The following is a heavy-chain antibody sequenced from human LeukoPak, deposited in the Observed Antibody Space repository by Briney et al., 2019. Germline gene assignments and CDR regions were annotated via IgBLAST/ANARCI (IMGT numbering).Heavy chain of an antibody. CDR1: GFTFSSYS. J-gene: IGHJ4*02. Sequence: PGGSLRLSCAASGFTFSSYSMNWVRQAPGKGLEWVSSISSSSYIYYADSVKGRFTISRDSAKNSLYLQMSSLRAEDTAVYYCARGPYGGNSGVLDYWGQGTLVTVSS. CDR2: ISSSSYI. CDR3: ARGPYGGNSGVLDY. V-gene: IGHV3-21*01. D-gene: IGHD4-23*01.